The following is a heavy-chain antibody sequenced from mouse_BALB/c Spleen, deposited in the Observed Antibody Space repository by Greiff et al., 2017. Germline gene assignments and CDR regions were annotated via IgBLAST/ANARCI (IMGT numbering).Heavy chain of an antibody. CDR2: ISSGSSTI. CDR3: ARGYDGTGDY. J-gene: IGHJ2*01. V-gene: IGHV5-17*02. CDR1: GFTFSSFG. D-gene: IGHD2-14*01. Sequence: EVQRVESGGGLVQPGGSRKLSCAASGFTFSSFGMHWVRQAPEKGLEWVAYISSGSSTIYYADTVKGRFTISRDNPKNTLFLQMTSLRSEDTAMYYCARGYDGTGDYWGQGTTLTVSS.